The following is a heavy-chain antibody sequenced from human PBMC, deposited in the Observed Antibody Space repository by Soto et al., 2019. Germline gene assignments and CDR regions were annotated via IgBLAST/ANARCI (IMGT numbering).Heavy chain of an antibody. V-gene: IGHV3-30*09. CDR3: AVMAGQVVSDDLGLDV. J-gene: IGHJ6*02. Sequence: QVHLVESGGGVVQPGRSLRLSCVASGFSFTDYSIHWVRQAPGKGLEWVAFISFDGDKKFFADSVKGRFDISRDNAKNTVYLQMNSLRPEDTAVFHCAVMAGQVVSDDLGLDVWGQGTTVTVSS. D-gene: IGHD3-16*01. CDR1: GFSFTDYS. CDR2: ISFDGDKK.